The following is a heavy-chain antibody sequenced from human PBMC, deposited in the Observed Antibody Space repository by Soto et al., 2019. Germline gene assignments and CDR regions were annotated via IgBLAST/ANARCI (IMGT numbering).Heavy chain of an antibody. CDR3: ATINAGYYYATSSYSHGMEV. V-gene: IGHV3-23*01. CDR2: ISGSGGGA. J-gene: IGHJ6*02. Sequence: PGGSLRLSCAASGFTFSSYAMSWVRQAPGKGLEWVSSISGSGGGAYYGDSVKGRFTISRDNSKNTLYLEMNSLRGEDTAVYYCATINAGYYYATSSYSHGMEVWGQGTTVTVS. CDR1: GFTFSSYA. D-gene: IGHD3-22*01.